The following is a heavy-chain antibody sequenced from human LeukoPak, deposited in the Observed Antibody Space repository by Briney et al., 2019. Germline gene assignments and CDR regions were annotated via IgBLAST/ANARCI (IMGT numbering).Heavy chain of an antibody. CDR2: MNPNSGTT. CDR1: GYTFTTYD. CDR3: ARGYCPTPTCYSDNWFDP. Sequence: EASVKVSCKASGYTFTTYDINWARQASGQGLEWKGWMNPNSGTTGYAQKFQGRVTMTRDTSTSTAYMELSSLRSEDTAVYYCARGYCPTPTCYSDNWFDPWGQGTLVTVSS. J-gene: IGHJ5*02. D-gene: IGHD2-2*01. V-gene: IGHV1-8*01.